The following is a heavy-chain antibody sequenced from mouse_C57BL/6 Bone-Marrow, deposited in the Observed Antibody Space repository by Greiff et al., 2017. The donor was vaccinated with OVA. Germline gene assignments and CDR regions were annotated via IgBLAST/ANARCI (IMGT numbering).Heavy chain of an antibody. CDR3: ARSPLLHGYFDY. Sequence: QVQLQQPGAELVKPGASVKLSCKASGYTFTSYWMHWVKQRPGQGLEWIGMIHPNSGSTNYNEKFKSKATLTVDKSSSTAYMQLSSLTSEDSAVYYCARSPLLHGYFDYWGQGTTLTVSS. V-gene: IGHV1-64*01. CDR1: GYTFTSYW. CDR2: IHPNSGST. J-gene: IGHJ2*01. D-gene: IGHD1-1*01.